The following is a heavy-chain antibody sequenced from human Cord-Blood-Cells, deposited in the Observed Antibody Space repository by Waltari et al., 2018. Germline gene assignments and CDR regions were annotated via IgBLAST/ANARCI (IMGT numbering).Heavy chain of an antibody. J-gene: IGHJ3*02. CDR3: AKTPGARAFDI. CDR1: GFTFSSYA. Sequence: EVQLVESGGGLVQPGGSLRLSCTASGFTFSSYAMSWVRQAPGKGLGVVAGISGSGGSTYYADSVKGRFTISRDNSKNTLYLQMNSLRAEDTAVYYCAKTPGARAFDIWGQGTMVTVSS. D-gene: IGHD3-10*01. V-gene: IGHV3-23*04. CDR2: ISGSGGST.